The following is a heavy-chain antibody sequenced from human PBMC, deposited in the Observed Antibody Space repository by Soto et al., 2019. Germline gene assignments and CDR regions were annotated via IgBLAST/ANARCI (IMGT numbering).Heavy chain of an antibody. CDR2: IWYDGSNK. Sequence: QVQLVESGGGVVQPGRSLRLSCAASGFTFSSYGMHWVRQAPGKGLEWVAVIWYDGSNKYYADSVKGRFTISRDNSKNTLYLQMNSLRAEDTAVYYCARAPLYSSSSVYYYYGMDVWGQGTTVTVSS. CDR1: GFTFSSYG. J-gene: IGHJ6*02. CDR3: ARAPLYSSSSVYYYYGMDV. D-gene: IGHD6-6*01. V-gene: IGHV3-33*01.